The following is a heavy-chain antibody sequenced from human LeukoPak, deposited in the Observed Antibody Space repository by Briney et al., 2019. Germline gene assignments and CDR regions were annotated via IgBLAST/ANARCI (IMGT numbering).Heavy chain of an antibody. D-gene: IGHD3-10*01. V-gene: IGHV4-59*01. Sequence: PSETLSLTCTVSGGSISSYYWSWLRQPPGKGLEWIGYIYYSGSTNYNPSLKSRVTISVDTSKNQFSLKLSSVTAADTAVYYCARGYGSGSYRSGYYYYMDVWGKGTTVTVSS. CDR2: IYYSGST. CDR3: ARGYGSGSYRSGYYYYMDV. J-gene: IGHJ6*03. CDR1: GGSISSYY.